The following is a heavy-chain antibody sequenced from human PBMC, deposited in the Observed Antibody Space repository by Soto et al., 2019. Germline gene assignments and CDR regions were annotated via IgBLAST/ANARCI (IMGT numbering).Heavy chain of an antibody. V-gene: IGHV3-64*01. Sequence: GGSLRLSCAASGFTFSSYAMHWVRQAPGKGLEYVSAISSNGGSTYYANSVKGRFTISRDNSKNTLYLQMGSLRAEDMAVYYCARDFPARMVRGVKAEYYYYYYMDVWGKGTTVTVSS. CDR1: GFTFSSYA. CDR3: ARDFPARMVRGVKAEYYYYYYMDV. CDR2: ISSNGGST. D-gene: IGHD3-10*01. J-gene: IGHJ6*03.